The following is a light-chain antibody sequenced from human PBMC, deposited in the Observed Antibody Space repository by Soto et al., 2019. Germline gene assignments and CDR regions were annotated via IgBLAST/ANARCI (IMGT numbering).Light chain of an antibody. CDR1: QSISTY. V-gene: IGKV1-39*01. CDR2: ATS. Sequence: DIQMNQSPSSLSASVGDRVTITCRASQSISTYLIWYQQKPGKAPTLLIYATSSLQSGVPSRFSGIGSGTDFTLTISSLQPEDFATYYCQQSYSTPPGTFGQGTKVDIK. CDR3: QQSYSTPPGT. J-gene: IGKJ1*01.